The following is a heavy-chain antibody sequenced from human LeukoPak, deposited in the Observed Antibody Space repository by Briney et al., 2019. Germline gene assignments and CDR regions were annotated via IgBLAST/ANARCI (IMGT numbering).Heavy chain of an antibody. CDR3: ARGPPRITMIVVVPGGGFDI. CDR1: GYSISSGYY. CDR2: IYHSGST. V-gene: IGHV4-38-2*02. D-gene: IGHD3-22*01. J-gene: IGHJ3*02. Sequence: PSETLSLTCTVSGYSISSGYYWGWIRQPPGKGLEWIGSIYHSGSTYYNPSLKSRVTISVDTSKNQFSLKLSSVTAADTAVYYCARGPPRITMIVVVPGGGFDIWGQGTMVTVSS.